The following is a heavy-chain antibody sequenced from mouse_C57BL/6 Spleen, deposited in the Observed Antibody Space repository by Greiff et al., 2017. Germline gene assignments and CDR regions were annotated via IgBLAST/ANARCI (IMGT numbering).Heavy chain of an antibody. J-gene: IGHJ1*03. CDR2: IYPGDGDT. D-gene: IGHD1-1*01. CDR3: AREDPIFTTVVAHWYFDV. CDR1: GYAFSSSW. V-gene: IGHV1-82*01. Sequence: VQLQQSGPELVKPGASVKISCKASGYAFSSSWMNWVKQRPGKGLEWIGRIYPGDGDTNYNGKFKGKATLTADKSSSTAYMQLSSLTSEDSAVYFCAREDPIFTTVVAHWYFDVWGTGTTGTVSS.